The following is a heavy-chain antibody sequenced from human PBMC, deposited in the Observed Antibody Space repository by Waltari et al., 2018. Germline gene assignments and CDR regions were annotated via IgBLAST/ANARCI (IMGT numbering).Heavy chain of an antibody. V-gene: IGHV4-59*08. D-gene: IGHD6-19*01. J-gene: IGHJ5*02. CDR3: ARTGWAWLPYNWFDP. Sequence: QVQLQESGPGLAKPSETLSLTCTVSGGPISSYYWSWIRQPPGKGLEWIGYIYYSGSTTSNPSLKGRVTIAVDTSKTHSPLKVSSVTAADTAVYYCARTGWAWLPYNWFDPWGQGTLVTVSS. CDR2: IYYSGST. CDR1: GGPISSYY.